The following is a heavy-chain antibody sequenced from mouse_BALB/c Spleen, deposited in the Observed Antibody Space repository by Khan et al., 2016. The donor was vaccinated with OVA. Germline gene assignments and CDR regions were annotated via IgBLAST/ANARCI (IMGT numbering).Heavy chain of an antibody. J-gene: IGHJ4*01. Sequence: QVQLQQSGAELARPGASVKMSCKASGYSFTSHTMHWVKQRPGQGLEWIGYINPRSGYTNYNQKFNEKATLNEDKSSSTAYMELSSLTSEDSAVYYCARRTTGYALDYWGQGTSVTVSS. CDR1: GYSFTSHT. V-gene: IGHV1-4*01. D-gene: IGHD2-14*01. CDR3: ARRTTGYALDY. CDR2: INPRSGYT.